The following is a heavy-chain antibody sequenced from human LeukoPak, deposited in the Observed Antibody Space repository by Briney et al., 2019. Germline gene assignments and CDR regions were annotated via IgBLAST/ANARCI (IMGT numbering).Heavy chain of an antibody. Sequence: PGGSLRLSCAASGFTFSSYSMNWVRQAPGKGLEWVSSISGSSSYIYYADSVKGRFTISRDNAKNSLYLQMNSLRAEDTAVYYCARGLRSPEYYMDVWGKGTTVTVSS. V-gene: IGHV3-21*01. CDR2: ISGSSSYI. D-gene: IGHD1-14*01. CDR1: GFTFSSYS. J-gene: IGHJ6*03. CDR3: ARGLRSPEYYMDV.